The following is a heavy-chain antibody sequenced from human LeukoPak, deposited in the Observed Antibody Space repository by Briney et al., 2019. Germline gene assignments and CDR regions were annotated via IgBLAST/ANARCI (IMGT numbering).Heavy chain of an antibody. D-gene: IGHD3-9*01. CDR3: ARATPYYDILTGYFPDAFDI. V-gene: IGHV1-69*13. Sequence: ASVKVSCKASGGTFSSYAISWVRQAPGQGLEWMGGIIPIFGTANYAQKFQGRVTITADESTSTAYMELSSLRSEDTAVYYCARATPYYDILTGYFPDAFDIWGQGTMVTVSS. J-gene: IGHJ3*02. CDR2: IIPIFGTA. CDR1: GGTFSSYA.